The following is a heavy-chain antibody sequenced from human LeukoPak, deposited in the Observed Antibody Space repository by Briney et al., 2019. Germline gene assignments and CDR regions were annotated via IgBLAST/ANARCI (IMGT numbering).Heavy chain of an antibody. CDR1: GGSISSYY. CDR2: IYTSGST. V-gene: IGHV4-4*09. D-gene: IGHD2-2*02. J-gene: IGHJ4*02. CDR3: AREYCSSTSCYIGY. Sequence: SETLSLTCTVSGGSISSYYWSWTRQPPGKGLEWIGYIYTSGSTNYNPSLKSRVTISVDTSKNQFSLKLSSVTAADTAVYYCAREYCSSTSCYIGYWGQGTLVTVSS.